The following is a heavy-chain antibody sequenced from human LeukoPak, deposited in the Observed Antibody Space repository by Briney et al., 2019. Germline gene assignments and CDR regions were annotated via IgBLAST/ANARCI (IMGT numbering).Heavy chain of an antibody. Sequence: PSETLSLTCTVSGGSISSSSYYWGWIRQPPGKGLEWIGSIYYSGSTYYNPSLKSRVTISVDTSKNQFSLKLSSVTAADTAVYYCARLSAYDNVFDYWGQGTLVTVSS. CDR2: IYYSGST. D-gene: IGHD6-25*01. CDR1: GGSISSSSYY. J-gene: IGHJ4*02. V-gene: IGHV4-39*01. CDR3: ARLSAYDNVFDY.